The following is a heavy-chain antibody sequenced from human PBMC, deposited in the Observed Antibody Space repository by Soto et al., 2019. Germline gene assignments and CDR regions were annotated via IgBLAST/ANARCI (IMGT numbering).Heavy chain of an antibody. J-gene: IGHJ4*02. CDR2: IDHSCST. CDR1: GGSFSGYW. V-gene: IGHV4-34*01. Sequence: QVQLQQWGAGLLKPSETLSLTCAVYGGSFSGYWWTWIRQPPGKGLEGIGNIDHSCSTNYNPSRESRVTRSVDTSKNQFSLNRNSVTAAVTAVYYCARGAPGYWGQGTLVSVSS. CDR3: ARGAPGY.